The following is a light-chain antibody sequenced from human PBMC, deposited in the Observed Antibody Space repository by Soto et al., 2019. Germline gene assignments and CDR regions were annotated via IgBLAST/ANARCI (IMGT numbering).Light chain of an antibody. V-gene: IGKV1-5*03. CDR2: KTS. CDR3: QQYNTHET. J-gene: IGKJ1*01. Sequence: DIQMTQSPSTLSASVGDRVTITCRASQSISNWLAWYQQKPGKAPKLLIYKTSNLESGVPSRFSGSGSGTEFTLTISSLQPYDFATYYCQQYNTHETFGQGTKVEIK. CDR1: QSISNW.